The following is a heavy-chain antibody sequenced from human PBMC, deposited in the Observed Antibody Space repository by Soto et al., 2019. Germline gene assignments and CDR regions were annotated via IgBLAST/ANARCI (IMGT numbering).Heavy chain of an antibody. CDR2: INPSSGRT. D-gene: IGHD6-19*01. V-gene: IGHV1-46*03. J-gene: IGHJ4*02. CDR1: GYTFTKYY. Sequence: QVHLVQSGAEVKKPGASVKVSCKASGYTFTKYYMHWVRQAPGQGLEWMGIINPSSGRTNYAQKFQGRVTMTSDTSTSTVHMNLSSLRSEDTAVYYCTTAGNSLPFHYFDYWGQGTLVTVSS. CDR3: TTAGNSLPFHYFDY.